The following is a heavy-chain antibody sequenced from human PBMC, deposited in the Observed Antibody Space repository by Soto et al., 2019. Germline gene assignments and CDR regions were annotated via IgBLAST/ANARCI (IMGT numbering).Heavy chain of an antibody. Sequence: PSETLSLTCTVSGGSISSGGYYWSWIRQHPGKGLEWIGYIYYSGSTYYNPSLKSRVTISVDTSKNQFSLKLSSVAAADTAVYYCAGTRHTAYGSGSLIIYWGQGTLVTVSS. CDR3: AGTRHTAYGSGSLIIY. CDR1: GGSISSGGYY. J-gene: IGHJ4*02. D-gene: IGHD3-10*01. CDR2: IYYSGST. V-gene: IGHV4-31*03.